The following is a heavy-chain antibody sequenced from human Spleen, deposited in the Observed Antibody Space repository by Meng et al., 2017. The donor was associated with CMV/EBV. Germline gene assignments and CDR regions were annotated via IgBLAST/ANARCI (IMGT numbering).Heavy chain of an antibody. CDR1: GFSLSTNAVG. J-gene: IGHJ4*02. Sequence: QITLKESGPTLVKPTQTLTLTCTFSGFSLSTNAVGVGWIRQPPGKALEWLALIYWDDDERYSPSLKSRLTITKDTSKNQVVLTMTNMDPVDTATYYCAHRPLITTWYYFDYWGQGTLVTVSS. CDR3: AHRPLITTWYYFDY. D-gene: IGHD1-14*01. V-gene: IGHV2-5*02. CDR2: IYWDDDE.